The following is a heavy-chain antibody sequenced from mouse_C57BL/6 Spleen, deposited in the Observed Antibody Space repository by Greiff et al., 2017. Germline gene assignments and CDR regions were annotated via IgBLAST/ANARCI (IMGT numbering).Heavy chain of an antibody. CDR2: ISSGGSYT. D-gene: IGHD1-1*01. V-gene: IGHV5-6*01. Sequence: EVKLVESGGDLVKPGGSLKLSCAASGFTFSSYGMSWVRQTPDKRLEWVATISSGGSYTYYPDSVKGRFTISRDNAKNTLYLQMSSLKSEDTAVYYCARQGRYYGSSYGFAYWGQGTLVTVSA. CDR1: GFTFSSYG. CDR3: ARQGRYYGSSYGFAY. J-gene: IGHJ3*01.